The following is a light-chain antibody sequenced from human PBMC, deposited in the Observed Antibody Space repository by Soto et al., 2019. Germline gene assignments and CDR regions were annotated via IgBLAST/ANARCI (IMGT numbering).Light chain of an antibody. CDR1: SSDVGGYNY. CDR2: DVS. Sequence: QSALTQPRSVSGSPGQSATISCTGTSSDVGGYNYVSWYQQHPGKASKLMIYDVSKRPSGVPDRFSGSKSGNTASLTISGLQAEDEADYYCCSYAGSYTLVFGGGTQLTVL. CDR3: CSYAGSYTLV. V-gene: IGLV2-11*01. J-gene: IGLJ2*01.